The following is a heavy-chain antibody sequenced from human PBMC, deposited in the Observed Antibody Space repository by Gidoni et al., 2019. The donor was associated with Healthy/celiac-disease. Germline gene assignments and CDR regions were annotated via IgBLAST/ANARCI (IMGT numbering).Heavy chain of an antibody. J-gene: IGHJ6*02. V-gene: IGHV3-21*01. D-gene: IGHD2-2*01. Sequence: EVQLVESGGGLVKPGGSLRLSCAASGFTFSSYSMNWFRQAPGKGLEWFSSISSSSSYIYYADSVKGRFTISRDNAKNSLYLQMNSLRAEDTAVYYCARDDIVVVPAAPRYYGAYYYYGMDVWGQGTTVTVSS. CDR1: GFTFSSYS. CDR2: ISSSSSYI. CDR3: ARDDIVVVPAAPRYYGAYYYYGMDV.